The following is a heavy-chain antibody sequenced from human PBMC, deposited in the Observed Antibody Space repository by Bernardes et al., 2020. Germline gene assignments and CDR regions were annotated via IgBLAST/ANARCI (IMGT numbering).Heavy chain of an antibody. V-gene: IGHV1-2*02. J-gene: IGHJ4*02. CDR1: GYSLTDYY. CDR2: VNPSSGNP. CDR3: AADVADLRSDIYSKTFDY. D-gene: IGHD2-21*02. Sequence: ASVKVSCKASGYSLTDYYIHWVRQAPGQGLEWMGGVNPSSGNPKYTQKFQGRVTVTRDTSINTAFLELSGLRSDDTAVYYFAADVADLRSDIYSKTFDYWGQGTLVTVSS.